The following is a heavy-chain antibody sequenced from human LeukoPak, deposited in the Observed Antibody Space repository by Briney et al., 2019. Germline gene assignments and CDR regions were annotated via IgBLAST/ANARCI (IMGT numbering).Heavy chain of an antibody. D-gene: IGHD3-9*01. CDR2: IKSKTEGGTT. V-gene: IGHV3-15*01. CDR3: TSKYFAS. CDR1: GFTFSNAW. J-gene: IGHJ4*02. Sequence: GGSLRLSCAASGFTFSNAWMSWVRQAPGKGLEWVGRIKSKTEGGTTDYAAPVKGRFTISRDDSKNTLYLQMNSLKTEATAVYSCTSKYFASWGQGTLVTVSS.